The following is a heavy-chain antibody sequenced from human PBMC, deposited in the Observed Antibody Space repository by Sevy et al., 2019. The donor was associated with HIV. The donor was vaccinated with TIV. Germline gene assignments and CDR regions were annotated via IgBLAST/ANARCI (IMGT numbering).Heavy chain of an antibody. CDR2: TYYRSKWYN. D-gene: IGHD3-22*01. CDR3: AREGNYYTNSGDAFDI. Sequence: SQTISLTCAISGDSVSSNSAAWNWIRQSPSRGLEWLGRTYYRSKWYNDYAVAVKSRITINPDTSKNQFSLQLNSVTPEDTAVYYCAREGNYYTNSGDAFDIWGQGTMVIVSS. V-gene: IGHV6-1*01. CDR1: GDSVSSNSAA. J-gene: IGHJ3*02.